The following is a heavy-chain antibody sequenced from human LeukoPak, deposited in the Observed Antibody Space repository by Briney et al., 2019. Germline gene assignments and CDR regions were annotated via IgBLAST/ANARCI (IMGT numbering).Heavy chain of an antibody. J-gene: IGHJ4*02. CDR3: ARGHNLSGAVAADGGFDY. Sequence: ASVKVSCKASGYTFTSYDINGVRQATGQGLEWMGWMNPNSGNTGYAQKFQGRVTMTRNTSISTAYMELSSLRSEDTAVYYCARGHNLSGAVAADGGFDYWGQGTLVTVSS. CDR2: MNPNSGNT. V-gene: IGHV1-8*01. CDR1: GYTFTSYD. D-gene: IGHD6-19*01.